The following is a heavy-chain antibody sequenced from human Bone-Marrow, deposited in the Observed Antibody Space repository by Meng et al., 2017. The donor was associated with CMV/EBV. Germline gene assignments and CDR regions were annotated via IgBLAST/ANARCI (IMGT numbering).Heavy chain of an antibody. CDR2: ISSSSSYI. CDR3: ARAIGGALGMDV. J-gene: IGHJ6*02. V-gene: IGHV3-21*01. D-gene: IGHD1-26*01. Sequence: GGSLRLSCAASGFTFSSYSMNWVRQAPGKGLEWVSSISSSSSYIYYADSVKGRFTISRDNAKNSLYLQMNSLRAEDTAGYYWARAIGGALGMDVSGQGTTVSASS. CDR1: GFTFSSYS.